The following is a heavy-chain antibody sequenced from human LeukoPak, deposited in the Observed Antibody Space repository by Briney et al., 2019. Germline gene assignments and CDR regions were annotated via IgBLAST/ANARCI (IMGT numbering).Heavy chain of an antibody. CDR1: GGSISSYY. CDR2: IYTSGST. V-gene: IGHV4-4*07. CDR3: ARAARDCSGGSCHHYFDY. D-gene: IGHD2-15*01. J-gene: IGHJ4*02. Sequence: SETLSLTCTVSGGSISSYYWSWIRQPAGKGLEWIGRIYTSGSTNYNPSLKSRVTMSVDTSKNQFSLKLSSVTAADAAVYYCARAARDCSGGSCHHYFDYWGQRTLVTVSS.